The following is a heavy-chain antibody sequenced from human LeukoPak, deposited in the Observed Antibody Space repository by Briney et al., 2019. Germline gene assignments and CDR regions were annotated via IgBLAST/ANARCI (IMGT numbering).Heavy chain of an antibody. CDR3: ARSEHSSSSFDY. Sequence: GGSLRLSCAASGFTLSSYSMNWVRQAPGKGLEWVSYIGSSSTHIYYADSVKGRFTISRDNARNSLYLQMNSLRAEDTAMYYCARSEHSSSSFDYWGQGTLVTVSS. CDR2: IGSSSTHI. V-gene: IGHV3-21*01. D-gene: IGHD6-6*01. CDR1: GFTLSSYS. J-gene: IGHJ4*02.